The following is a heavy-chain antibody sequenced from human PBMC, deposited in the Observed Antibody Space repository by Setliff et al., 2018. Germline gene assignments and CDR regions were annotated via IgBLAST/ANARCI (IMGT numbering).Heavy chain of an antibody. D-gene: IGHD2-15*01. CDR1: GGSISSDDNY. J-gene: IGHJ3*02. V-gene: IGHV4-30-4*08. CDR3: ARRLRESHAFHI. Sequence: PSETLSLTCTVSGGSISSDDNYWSWIRLPPGKGLEWIGYIHNSGTAYYNPSLRSRLTISVDTSKNQFSLKLNSVTAADTAVYYCARRLRESHAFHIWGQGTLGTVSS. CDR2: IHNSGTA.